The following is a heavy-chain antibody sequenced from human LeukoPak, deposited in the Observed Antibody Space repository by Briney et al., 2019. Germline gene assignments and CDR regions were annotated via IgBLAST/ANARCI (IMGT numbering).Heavy chain of an antibody. CDR2: INHSGST. Sequence: PSETLSLTCAVYGGSFSGYYWSWIRQPPGKGLEWIGEINHSGSTNYNPSLKSRVTILVDTSKNQFSLKLSSVTAADTAAYYCAELYSSGPWGQGTLVTVSS. CDR1: GGSFSGYY. J-gene: IGHJ5*02. D-gene: IGHD3-22*01. V-gene: IGHV4-34*01. CDR3: AELYSSGP.